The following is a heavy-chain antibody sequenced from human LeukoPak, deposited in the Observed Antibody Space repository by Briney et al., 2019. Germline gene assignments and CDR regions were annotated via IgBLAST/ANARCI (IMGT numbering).Heavy chain of an antibody. J-gene: IGHJ4*02. D-gene: IGHD1-26*01. Sequence: GASVKVSCKASGYTFTSYAMHWVRQAPGQRLEWMGWINAGNGNTKYSQKFQGRVTMTRDTSTSTVYMELSSLRSEDTAVYYCARVSGIVVYYFDYWGQGTLVTVSS. CDR1: GYTFTSYA. CDR3: ARVSGIVVYYFDY. V-gene: IGHV1-3*01. CDR2: INAGNGNT.